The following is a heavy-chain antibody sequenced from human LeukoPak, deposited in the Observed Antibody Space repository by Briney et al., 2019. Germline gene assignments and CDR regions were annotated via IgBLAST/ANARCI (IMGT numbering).Heavy chain of an antibody. V-gene: IGHV3-23*01. Sequence: PXXSLRLSCAASGFTFSRYAMSWVRQAPGKGREWVSAISGSGGSTYYAESVKGRFTISRENSKNKLYLQMNSLRAEDTAVYYCAKKASYSSSWYVFGLWGQGTLVTVSS. J-gene: IGHJ4*02. CDR2: ISGSGGST. CDR3: AKKASYSSSWYVFGL. CDR1: GFTFSRYA. D-gene: IGHD6-13*01.